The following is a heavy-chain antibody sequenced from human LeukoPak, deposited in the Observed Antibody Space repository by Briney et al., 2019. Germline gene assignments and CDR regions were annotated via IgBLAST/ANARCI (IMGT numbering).Heavy chain of an antibody. Sequence: ASVKVSCKASGYSFTNYYLHWVRQAPGQGFEWMGIINPGGGTTAYAQKFQGRVTMTRDTSTSTVYMELSSLRSEDTAVYYCARALYVWGQGTTVTVSS. CDR2: INPGGGTT. CDR3: ARALYV. CDR1: GYSFTNYY. J-gene: IGHJ6*02. V-gene: IGHV1-46*01. D-gene: IGHD3-10*01.